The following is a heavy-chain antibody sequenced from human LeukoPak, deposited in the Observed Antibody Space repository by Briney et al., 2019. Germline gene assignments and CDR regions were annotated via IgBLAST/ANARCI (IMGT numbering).Heavy chain of an antibody. CDR2: LWFDGSNT. CDR1: GFTFSSFA. D-gene: IGHD1-26*01. V-gene: IGHV3-33*01. Sequence: GGSLRLSCTPSGFTFSSFAMHWVRQAPGKGLGWVAVLWFDGSNTYYADSVKGRFTISRDNSKNTLYLQMNSLRAEDTAVYYCARGAQSGGYSGPFDIWGQGTMVTVSS. J-gene: IGHJ3*02. CDR3: ARGAQSGGYSGPFDI.